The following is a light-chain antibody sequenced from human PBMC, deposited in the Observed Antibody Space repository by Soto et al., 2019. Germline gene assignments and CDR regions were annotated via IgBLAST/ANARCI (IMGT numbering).Light chain of an antibody. CDR1: QSISNN. J-gene: IGKJ2*01. V-gene: IGKV3D-15*01. Sequence: ETVLTQSPGTLSLSPGERATLSCRASQSISNNWIAWYQQKPGQAPRFLIYGASTRATGTPDRFSGSGSGTDFTLTISSLQSQDFAVYYCHQYDNWPPYTFGQGTKLEIK. CDR2: GAS. CDR3: HQYDNWPPYT.